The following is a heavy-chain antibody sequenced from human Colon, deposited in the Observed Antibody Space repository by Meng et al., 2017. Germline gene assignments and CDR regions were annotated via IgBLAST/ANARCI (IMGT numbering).Heavy chain of an antibody. CDR1: GGPIKSGGYH. V-gene: IGHV4-31*03. J-gene: IGHJ4*02. CDR2: MSDSGTT. D-gene: IGHD4-17*01. CDR3: ARDTLYGTDY. Sequence: QVHLHESGPGLVRPSDDLSLVCTVSGGPIKSGGYHWSLVRQPPGKGLEYIGFMSDSGTTDYNPSLRSRVSISEIGSSKNQFSLTLRSVTAADTATYFCARDTLYGTDYWGQGVLVTVSS.